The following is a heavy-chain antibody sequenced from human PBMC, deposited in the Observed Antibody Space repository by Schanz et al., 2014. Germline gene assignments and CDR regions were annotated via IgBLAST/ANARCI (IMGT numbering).Heavy chain of an antibody. CDR1: GYTFTSHG. Sequence: QVQLVQSGAEVKKPGASVKVSCKASGYTFTSHGINWVRQAPGQGLEWMGRIIPILGIANYAQKFQGRVTVTSDTTTSTVYMELSGRRSEDTAVYYCAGAFDSSGYYFDYWGQGTLVTVSS. CDR2: IIPILGIA. V-gene: IGHV1-18*01. CDR3: AGAFDSSGYYFDY. D-gene: IGHD3-22*01. J-gene: IGHJ4*02.